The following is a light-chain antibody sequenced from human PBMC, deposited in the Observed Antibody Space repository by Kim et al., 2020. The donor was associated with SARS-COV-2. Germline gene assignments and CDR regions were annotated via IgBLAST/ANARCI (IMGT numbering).Light chain of an antibody. CDR2: LGS. V-gene: IGKV2-28*01. Sequence: EPASISCTSGNSLVHRNGNSYLNWDLHKPGQSPQLLIYLGSNRASGVPDRFSGSGSGTDFTLTISRVDAEDVGVYYCMQALNTRTFGQGTKVDIK. CDR1: NSLVHRNGNSY. J-gene: IGKJ1*01. CDR3: MQALNTRT.